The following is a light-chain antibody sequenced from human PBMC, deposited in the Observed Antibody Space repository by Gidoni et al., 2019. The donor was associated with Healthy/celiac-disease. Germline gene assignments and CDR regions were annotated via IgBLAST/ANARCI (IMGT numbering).Light chain of an antibody. CDR2: AAT. CDR3: LQDYNYPPT. Sequence: AIQMTPSPSSLSASVGDRVTITCRASQGIRNDLGWYQQKPGKAPKLLIYAATSLQSGVPSRFSCSGSGTDFTLTISSLQPEDFATYYCLQDYNYPPTFGQGTKVEIK. CDR1: QGIRND. V-gene: IGKV1-6*01. J-gene: IGKJ1*01.